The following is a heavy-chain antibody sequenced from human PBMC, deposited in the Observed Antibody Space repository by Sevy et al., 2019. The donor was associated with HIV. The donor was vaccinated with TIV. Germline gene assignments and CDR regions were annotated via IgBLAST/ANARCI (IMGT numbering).Heavy chain of an antibody. Sequence: ASVKVSCKTSGYTFAAYYIHWVRQAPGQGLEWLGWIYPNSGDTSYAQKFQGRVTVTRVTSISTVYMELNRLRSDDTAVYYCARGRRGEWLLYPDYWGQGTLVTVSS. CDR3: ARGRRGEWLLYPDY. V-gene: IGHV1-2*02. J-gene: IGHJ4*02. CDR2: IYPNSGDT. CDR1: GYTFAAYY. D-gene: IGHD3-3*01.